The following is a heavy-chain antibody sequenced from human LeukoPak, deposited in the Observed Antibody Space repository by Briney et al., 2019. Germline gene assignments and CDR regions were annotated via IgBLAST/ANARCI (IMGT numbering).Heavy chain of an antibody. V-gene: IGHV3-33*08. CDR2: IWYDGSNK. CDR3: ARVGTYGDYDY. D-gene: IGHD4-17*01. Sequence: GGPLRLSCAASGFTVSSNYMSWVRQAPGKGLEWVAVIWYDGSNKYYADSVKGRFTISRDNSKNTLYLQMNSLRAEDTAVYYCARVGTYGDYDYWGQGTLVTVSS. J-gene: IGHJ4*02. CDR1: GFTVSSNY.